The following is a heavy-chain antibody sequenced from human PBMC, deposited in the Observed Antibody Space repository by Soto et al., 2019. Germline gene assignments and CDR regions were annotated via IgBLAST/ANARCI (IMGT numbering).Heavy chain of an antibody. D-gene: IGHD3-10*01. CDR3: ATQPGGGGY. CDR2: IYSGGYT. Sequence: VPLVESGGGLIQPGGSLRLSCAVSGFTVSNNYMSWVRQAPGKGLEGVSVIYSGGYTAYGDSVKGRFTISRDNSKNPLCLQRNSRRPAAPGVYAWATQPGGGGYWGQGTLVTVSS. V-gene: IGHV3-53*01. CDR1: GFTVSNNY. J-gene: IGHJ4*02.